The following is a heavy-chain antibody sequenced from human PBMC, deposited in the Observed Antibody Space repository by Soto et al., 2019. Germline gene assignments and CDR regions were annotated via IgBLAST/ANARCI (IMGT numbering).Heavy chain of an antibody. V-gene: IGHV4-30-4*01. D-gene: IGHD2-15*01. CDR3: ARGLGYCTGGSCPTFFDY. CDR1: GGSISSGDYY. J-gene: IGHJ4*02. Sequence: SETLSLTCTVSGGSISSGDYYWSWIRQPPGKGLEWIGYIYYSGSTYYNPSLKSRVTISVDTSKNRFSLKLSSVTAADTAVYYCARGLGYCTGGSCPTFFDYWGQGTLVTVSS. CDR2: IYYSGST.